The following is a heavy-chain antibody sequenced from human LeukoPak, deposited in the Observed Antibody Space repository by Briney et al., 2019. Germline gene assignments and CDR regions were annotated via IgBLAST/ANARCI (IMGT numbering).Heavy chain of an antibody. J-gene: IGHJ4*02. CDR1: GYTFTSYA. D-gene: IGHD6-19*01. CDR3: ARGIAVAGTSDY. CDR2: INAGNGNT. V-gene: IGHV1-3*01. Sequence: GASVKVSCKASGYTFTSYAMHWVRQAPGQRLEWMGWINAGNGNTKYSQKFQGRVTITRDTSASTAYMELSSLRSEDTAVYYCARGIAVAGTSDYWGQGTLVTDSS.